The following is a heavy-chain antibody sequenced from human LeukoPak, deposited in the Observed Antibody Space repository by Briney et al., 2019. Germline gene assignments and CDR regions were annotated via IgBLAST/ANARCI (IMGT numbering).Heavy chain of an antibody. CDR2: ISSSGSGGNT. CDR1: GVTLSSYA. V-gene: IGHV3-23*01. J-gene: IGHJ3*02. CDR3: ARAAVTTGHAFDI. Sequence: GSLRLSCAASGVTLSSYAMSWARQAPGKGLEWVSGISSSGSGGNTYYADSVKGRFTISRDNSKNTLYLQMNSLRAEDTAVYYCARAAVTTGHAFDIWGQGTMVTVSS. D-gene: IGHD4-17*01.